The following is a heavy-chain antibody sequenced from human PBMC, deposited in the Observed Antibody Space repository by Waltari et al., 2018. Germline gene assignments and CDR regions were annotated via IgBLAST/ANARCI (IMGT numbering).Heavy chain of an antibody. CDR1: GGTFSSYA. CDR3: ARARSPYSSSWYVWFDP. Sequence: QVQLVQSGAEVKKPGSSVKVSCKASGGTFSSYAISWVRQAPGQGLEWMGGIIPIFGTANYAQKCQGRVTITADESTSTAYMELSSLRSEDTAVYYCARARSPYSSSWYVWFDPWGQGTLVTVSS. CDR2: IIPIFGTA. D-gene: IGHD6-13*01. J-gene: IGHJ5*02. V-gene: IGHV1-69*12.